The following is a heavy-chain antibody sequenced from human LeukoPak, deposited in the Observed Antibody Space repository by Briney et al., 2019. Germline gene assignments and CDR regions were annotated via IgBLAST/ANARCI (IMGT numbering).Heavy chain of an antibody. D-gene: IGHD3-22*01. Sequence: GSLRLSCAASGFTFSSYGMHWVRQPPGKGLEWIGEINHSGSTNYNPSLKSRVTISVDTSKNQFSLKLSSVTAADTAVYYCARSSGYYDSSGYYYFDYWGQGTLVTVSS. CDR2: INHSGST. CDR3: ARSSGYYDSSGYYYFDY. J-gene: IGHJ4*02. V-gene: IGHV4-34*01. CDR1: GFTFSSYG.